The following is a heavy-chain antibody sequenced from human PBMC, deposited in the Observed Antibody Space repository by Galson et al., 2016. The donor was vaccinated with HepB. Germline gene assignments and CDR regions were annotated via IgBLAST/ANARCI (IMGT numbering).Heavy chain of an antibody. CDR3: ARVTLPCVFAP. CDR2: IYSGGIT. J-gene: IGHJ5*02. CDR1: AFTVSSTY. Sequence: SLRLSCAASAFTVSSTYMTWVRQSPGKGLEWVSLIYSGGITYYADSVKGRFSISRDISKNLLYLQMNSLRAEETAVYFFARVTLPCVFAPWGQGTLVTVSS. V-gene: IGHV3-66*01.